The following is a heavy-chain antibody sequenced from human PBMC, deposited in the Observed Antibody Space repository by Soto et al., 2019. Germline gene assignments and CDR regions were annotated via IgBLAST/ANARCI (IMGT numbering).Heavy chain of an antibody. CDR2: ISGYNGHT. CDR3: AREGEMPYYYYGLDV. J-gene: IGHJ6*02. V-gene: IGHV1-18*01. CDR1: GYTFTTYG. Sequence: QVQLVQSGAEVRKPGASVKVSCKASGYTFTTYGISWVRQAPGQGLEWMGWISGYNGHTKYAQKFQGRVTXTXXXSXRTVYMDLRSLRSDDTAVYYCAREGEMPYYYYGLDVWGQGTTVTVSS. D-gene: IGHD3-16*01.